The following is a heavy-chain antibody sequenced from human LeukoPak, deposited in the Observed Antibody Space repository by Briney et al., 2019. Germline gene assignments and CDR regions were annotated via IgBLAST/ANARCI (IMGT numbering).Heavy chain of an antibody. CDR3: ARAGITMVRGVHKPYDY. J-gene: IGHJ4*02. CDR2: INPNSGGT. Sequence: ASVKVSCKASGYTFTGYYMHWVRQAPGQGLEWMGWINPNSGGTNYAQKFQGWVTLTRDTSISTAYMELSRLRSDDTAVYYCARAGITMVRGVHKPYDYWGQGTLVTVSS. V-gene: IGHV1-2*04. D-gene: IGHD3-10*01. CDR1: GYTFTGYY.